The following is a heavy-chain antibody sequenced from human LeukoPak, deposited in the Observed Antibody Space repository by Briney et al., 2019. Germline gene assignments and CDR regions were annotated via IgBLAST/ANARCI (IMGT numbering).Heavy chain of an antibody. CDR1: GVSISSGGYY. CDR2: IYSTGTT. Sequence: ASGTLSLTCTVSGVSISSGGYYLNWIRQHPEKGLEWIGYIYSTGTTYYNPSLQSRVTISLDTSKNQFSLNLMSVTAADTAMYYCTRRNIGPTPRGFGPWGQGTQVIISS. V-gene: IGHV4-31*03. D-gene: IGHD2/OR15-2a*01. CDR3: TRRNIGPTPRGFGP. J-gene: IGHJ5*02.